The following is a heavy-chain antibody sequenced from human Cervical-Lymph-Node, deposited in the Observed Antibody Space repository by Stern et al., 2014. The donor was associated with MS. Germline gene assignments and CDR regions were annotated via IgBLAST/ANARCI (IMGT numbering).Heavy chain of an antibody. CDR3: ARDIAVAGTWGSAFDI. V-gene: IGHV1-69*06. CDR1: GGTFSIYA. J-gene: IGHJ3*02. D-gene: IGHD6-19*01. CDR2: IIPIFGTA. Sequence: VQLVQSGAEVKKPGSSVKVSCKASGGTFSIYAISWVRQAPGQGLEWMGGIIPIFGTANYAQKFQDRVTITADISTSTAYMELSSLRSDDTAVYYCARDIAVAGTWGSAFDIWGQGTMVTVSS.